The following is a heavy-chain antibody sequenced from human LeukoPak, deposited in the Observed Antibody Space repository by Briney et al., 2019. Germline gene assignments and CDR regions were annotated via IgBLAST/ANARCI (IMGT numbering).Heavy chain of an antibody. CDR2: ISSSGSTI. CDR3: ARIWVITRYGMDV. J-gene: IGHJ6*02. V-gene: IGHV3-48*03. CDR1: GFXFSSYE. Sequence: GGSLRLSCAASGFXFSSYEINWVRQAPGKGLEWGSYISSSGSTIYYADSVKGRFTISRDNAKNSLYLQMNSLRAKDTAVYYCARIWVITRYGMDVWGQGTTVTVSS. D-gene: IGHD3-22*01.